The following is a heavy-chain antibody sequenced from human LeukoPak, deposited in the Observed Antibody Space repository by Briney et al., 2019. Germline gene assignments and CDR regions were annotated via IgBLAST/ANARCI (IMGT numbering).Heavy chain of an antibody. CDR3: AKISGSSRRMYYFDY. CDR1: GFTFSSYW. Sequence: GGSLRLSCAASGFTFSSYWMHWVRQAPGKGLEWVSRINNDGSSTSYADSVKGRFTISRDNSKNTLYLQMNSLRAEDTAVYYCAKISGSSRRMYYFDYWGQGTLVTVSS. J-gene: IGHJ4*02. CDR2: INNDGSST. V-gene: IGHV3-74*01. D-gene: IGHD6-6*01.